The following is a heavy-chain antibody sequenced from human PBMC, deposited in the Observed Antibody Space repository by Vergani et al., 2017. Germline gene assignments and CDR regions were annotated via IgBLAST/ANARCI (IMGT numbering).Heavy chain of an antibody. CDR3: ARGFRSDAYYYYGMDV. CDR2: ISGSGGST. Sequence: EVQLLESGGGLVQPGGSLRLSCAASGFTFSSYAMSWVRQAPGKGLEWVSAISGSGGSTYYADSVKGRFTISRDNSKNTLYLQMNSLRAEDTAVYYCARGFRSDAYYYYGMDVWGQGTTVTVSS. D-gene: IGHD6-25*01. J-gene: IGHJ6*02. CDR1: GFTFSSYA. V-gene: IGHV3-23*01.